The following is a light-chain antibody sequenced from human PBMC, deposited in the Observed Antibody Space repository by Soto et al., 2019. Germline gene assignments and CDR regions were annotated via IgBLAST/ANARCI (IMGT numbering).Light chain of an antibody. CDR2: AAS. J-gene: IGKJ1*01. V-gene: IGKV1-6*01. CDR3: LQDHTYPRT. Sequence: AIQMTQSPSSLPASAGDRVTITCRAIQGIRNDLGWYQHKPGKAPNLLIYAASSLRGGVPSRFSGKGSDTDFTLTIRSLQPEDFATFYCLQDHTYPRTFGQGTKVEIK. CDR1: QGIRND.